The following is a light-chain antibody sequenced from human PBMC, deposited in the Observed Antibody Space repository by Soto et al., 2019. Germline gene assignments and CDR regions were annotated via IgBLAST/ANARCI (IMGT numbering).Light chain of an antibody. CDR1: QSVSSN. CDR3: QQYNNWPPWT. J-gene: IGKJ1*01. V-gene: IGKV3-15*01. CDR2: GAS. Sequence: SQSVSSNLAWYQQKPGQAPRLLIYGASTRATGIPARFSGSGSGTEFTLAISSLQSEDFAVYYCQQYNNWPPWTFGQGTKVDIK.